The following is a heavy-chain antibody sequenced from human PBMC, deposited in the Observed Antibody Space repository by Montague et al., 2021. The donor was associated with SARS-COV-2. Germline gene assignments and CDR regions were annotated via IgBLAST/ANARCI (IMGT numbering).Heavy chain of an antibody. J-gene: IGHJ5*02. Sequence: SETLSLTCTVSGGSLSSSDSYWGWIRQPPGKGLVWFGHFYYSGTTYYTPSLKSRIPMAVDTSKNQFSLNPITVTAADTAVYFCVRMEAARRLNNWFDPWGQGALVTVSS. CDR1: GGSLSSSDSY. CDR3: VRMEAARRLNNWFDP. V-gene: IGHV4-39*01. D-gene: IGHD1-1*01. CDR2: FYYSGTT.